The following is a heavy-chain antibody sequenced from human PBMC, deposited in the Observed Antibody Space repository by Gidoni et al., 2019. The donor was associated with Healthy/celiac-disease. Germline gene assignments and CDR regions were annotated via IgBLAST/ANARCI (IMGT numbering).Heavy chain of an antibody. CDR2: INHSGST. CDR1: GGSFRGYY. Sequence: QVQLQQWGAGLLKPSETLSLTCAVYGGSFRGYYWSWIRQPPGKGLEWIGEINHSGSTNYNPSLKSRVTISVETSKNQFSLKLSSVTAADTAVYYCARGNYDFWSGYSRRAFDIWGQGTMVTVSS. J-gene: IGHJ3*02. D-gene: IGHD3-3*01. CDR3: ARGNYDFWSGYSRRAFDI. V-gene: IGHV4-34*01.